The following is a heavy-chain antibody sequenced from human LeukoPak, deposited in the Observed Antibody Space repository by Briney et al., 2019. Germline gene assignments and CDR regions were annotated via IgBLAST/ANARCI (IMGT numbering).Heavy chain of an antibody. D-gene: IGHD3-22*01. CDR2: ISYDGSNK. Sequence: GGSLRLSCAASGFTFSTYAMHWVRQAPGKGLEWVAVISYDGSNKYYADSVKGRFTISRDNSKNTLYLQMSSLRAEDTAVYYCARDFSWRSHFYDSSGYDYWGQGTLVTVSS. CDR1: GFTFSTYA. V-gene: IGHV3-30-3*01. CDR3: ARDFSWRSHFYDSSGYDY. J-gene: IGHJ4*02.